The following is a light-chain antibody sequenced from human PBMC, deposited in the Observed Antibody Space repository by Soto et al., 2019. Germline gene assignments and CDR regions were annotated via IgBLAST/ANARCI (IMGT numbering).Light chain of an antibody. CDR3: QQYDNSPWT. CDR2: AAS. J-gene: IGKJ1*01. V-gene: IGKV3-20*01. Sequence: DIVLTQSPGTLSVSPGERATLSCRASQSVRSAHFAWYQQRPGRAPRLLIYAASTRATGIPDRFSGSGSGTDFSLTISRLEPEDFAVYYCQQYDNSPWTFGPGTKVEIK. CDR1: QSVRSAH.